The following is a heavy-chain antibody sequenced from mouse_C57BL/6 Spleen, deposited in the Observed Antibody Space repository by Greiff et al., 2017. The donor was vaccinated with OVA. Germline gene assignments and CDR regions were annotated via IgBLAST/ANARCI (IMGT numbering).Heavy chain of an antibody. CDR3: ARGDDDDWTLY. CDR2: ISDGGSYT. CDR1: GFTFSSYA. D-gene: IGHD2-13*01. J-gene: IGHJ3*01. V-gene: IGHV5-4*03. Sequence: EVMLVESGGGLVKPGGSLKLSCAASGFTFSSYAMSWVRQTPGKRLEWVATISDGGSYTYYPDNVKGRSTMSRDNAKNNLYLQMSHLKSEDTAMYYCARGDDDDWTLYWGQGTLVTVSA.